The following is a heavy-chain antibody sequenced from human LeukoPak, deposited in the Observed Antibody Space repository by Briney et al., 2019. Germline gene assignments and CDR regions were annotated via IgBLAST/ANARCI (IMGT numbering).Heavy chain of an antibody. CDR1: GFTFSSYG. J-gene: IGHJ4*02. D-gene: IGHD6-19*01. CDR2: ISYDGSNK. Sequence: GGSLRLSCAASGFTFSSYGMHWVRQAPGKGLEWVAVISYDGSNKYYADSVKGRFTISRDNSKNTLYLQMNSLRAEDTAVYYCAKEQRLIAVAGTPPDYWGQGTLVTVSS. CDR3: AKEQRLIAVAGTPPDY. V-gene: IGHV3-30*18.